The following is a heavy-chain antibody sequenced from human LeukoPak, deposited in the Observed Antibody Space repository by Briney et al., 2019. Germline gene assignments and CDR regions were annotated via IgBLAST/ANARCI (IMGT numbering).Heavy chain of an antibody. J-gene: IGHJ5*02. Sequence: ASGTLSLTCAVSGGSISSSNWWSWVRQPPGKGLEWIGEIYHSGSTNYNPSLKSRVTISVDKSKNQFSLKMSSLTAADTAVYYCARVYSSSHNWFDTWGQGTHVTVSS. CDR1: GGSISSSNW. CDR3: ARVYSSSHNWFDT. D-gene: IGHD6-13*01. V-gene: IGHV4-4*02. CDR2: IYHSGST.